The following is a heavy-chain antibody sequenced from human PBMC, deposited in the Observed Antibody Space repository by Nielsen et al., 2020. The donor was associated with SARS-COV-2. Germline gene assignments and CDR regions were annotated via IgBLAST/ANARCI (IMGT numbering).Heavy chain of an antibody. CDR1: GYTFTNYG. J-gene: IGHJ6*02. D-gene: IGHD2-15*01. Sequence: ASVKVSCKASGYTFTNYGISWVRQAPGQGLEWLGWINAYNGNTNYAQKLQGRVTMTTDTSTSTAYMELRSLRSDDTAVYYCARGPHVVVVAATAYYYYYGMDVWGQGTTVTVSS. CDR3: ARGPHVVVVAATAYYYYYGMDV. V-gene: IGHV1-18*01. CDR2: INAYNGNT.